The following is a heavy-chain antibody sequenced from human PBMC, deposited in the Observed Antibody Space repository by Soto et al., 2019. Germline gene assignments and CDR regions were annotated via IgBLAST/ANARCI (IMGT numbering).Heavy chain of an antibody. D-gene: IGHD6-13*01. CDR2: INHSGST. CDR1: GGSFSGYY. V-gene: IGHV4-34*01. J-gene: IGHJ4*02. Sequence: SETLSLTCAVYGGSFSGYYWSWIRQPPGKGLEWIGEINHSGSTNYNPSLKSRVTISVDTSKNQFSLKLSSVTAADTAVYYCARTIPYSSSWYFDYWGQGTLVTVSS. CDR3: ARTIPYSSSWYFDY.